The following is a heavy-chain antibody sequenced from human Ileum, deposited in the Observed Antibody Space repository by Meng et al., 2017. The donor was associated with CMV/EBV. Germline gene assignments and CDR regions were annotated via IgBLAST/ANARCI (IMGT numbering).Heavy chain of an antibody. Sequence: QGQLHQGGAGLLKPSETLSLTCAVSGEPLNGFFCSWIRQPPGRGLEWIGEVNNRGRTNYNPSLKSRLTISIDTSKRQLSLMVTSVTAADSAIYYCASGRLQFTPSALQHWGPGTLVTVSS. J-gene: IGHJ1*01. CDR2: VNNRGRT. V-gene: IGHV4-34*01. CDR1: GEPLNGFF. CDR3: ASGRLQFTPSALQH. D-gene: IGHD5-24*01.